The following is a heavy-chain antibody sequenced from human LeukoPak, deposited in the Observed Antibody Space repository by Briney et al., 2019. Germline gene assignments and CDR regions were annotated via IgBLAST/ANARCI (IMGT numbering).Heavy chain of an antibody. CDR3: AKALGYRYGPNDAFDI. Sequence: GGSLRLSCAASEFTFTSYELNWVRQAPGKGLEWVSYISSSGNTISYADSVTGRFTISRDNSKNTLYLQMNSLRAEDTAVYYCAKALGYRYGPNDAFDIWGQGTMVTVSS. CDR2: ISSSGNTI. CDR1: EFTFTSYE. J-gene: IGHJ3*02. V-gene: IGHV3-48*03. D-gene: IGHD5-18*01.